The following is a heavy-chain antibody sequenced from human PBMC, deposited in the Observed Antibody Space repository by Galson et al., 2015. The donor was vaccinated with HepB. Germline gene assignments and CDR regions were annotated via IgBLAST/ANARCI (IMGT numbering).Heavy chain of an antibody. CDR3: ARDSHVLRFLEWLLYDAFDV. J-gene: IGHJ3*01. CDR1: GYIFANYG. V-gene: IGHV1-18*01. CDR2: VSPYNGNT. Sequence: SVKVSCKASGYIFANYGITWVRQAPGQGLEWMGCVSPYNGNTKYAQNLQGRLTMTTDTSTSTAYMELRSLRSDDTAVYYCARDSHVLRFLEWLLYDAFDVWGQGTMVTVSS. D-gene: IGHD3-3*01.